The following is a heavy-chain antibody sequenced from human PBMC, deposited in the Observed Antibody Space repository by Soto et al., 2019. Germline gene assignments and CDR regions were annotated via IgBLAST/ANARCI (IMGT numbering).Heavy chain of an antibody. Sequence: GASVKVSCKASGGTFSSYTISWVRQAPGQGLEWMGRIIPILGIANYAQKFQGRVTITADKSTSTAYMELSSLRSEDTAVYYCARERVVATAPYYFDYWGQGTQVTVSS. CDR1: GGTFSSYT. CDR3: ARERVVATAPYYFDY. V-gene: IGHV1-69*04. J-gene: IGHJ4*02. CDR2: IIPILGIA. D-gene: IGHD5-12*01.